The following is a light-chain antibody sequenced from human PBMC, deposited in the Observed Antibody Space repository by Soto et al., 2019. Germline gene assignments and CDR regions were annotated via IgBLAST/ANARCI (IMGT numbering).Light chain of an antibody. Sequence: EIVLTQSPATLSVSPGERATLSCRASQSVSTYLAWYQQKPGRAPRLLIYDASNRATGIPARFSGSGSGTDFTLTISSLEPEDFAVYYCQQRSNGLTFGGGTKVDIK. CDR2: DAS. CDR1: QSVSTY. V-gene: IGKV3-11*01. J-gene: IGKJ4*01. CDR3: QQRSNGLT.